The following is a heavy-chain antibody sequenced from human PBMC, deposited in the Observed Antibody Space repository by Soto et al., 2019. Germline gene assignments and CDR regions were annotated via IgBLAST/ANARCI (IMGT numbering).Heavy chain of an antibody. Sequence: QVQLVESGGGVVQPGRSLRLSCAASGFTFSSYAMHWVRQAPGKGLEWVAVISYDGSNKYYADSVKGRFTISRDNSKKTLYRQMDSQRAEETAVYYCARDLVRTGTTGWWFYPWGQGTLVTVSS. V-gene: IGHV3-30-3*01. D-gene: IGHD1-7*01. CDR2: ISYDGSNK. CDR3: ARDLVRTGTTGWWFYP. CDR1: GFTFSSYA. J-gene: IGHJ5*02.